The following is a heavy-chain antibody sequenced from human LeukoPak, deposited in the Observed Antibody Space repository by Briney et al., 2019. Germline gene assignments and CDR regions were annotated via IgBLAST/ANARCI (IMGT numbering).Heavy chain of an antibody. J-gene: IGHJ4*02. CDR2: INHSGST. Sequence: PSETLSLTCAVYGGSFSDYYWSWIRQPPGKGLEWIGEINHSGSTNYNPSLKSRVTISVDTSKNQFSLKLSSVTAADTAVYYCARMSPRLRRLTMTTTKGFDYWGQGTLVTVSS. V-gene: IGHV4-34*01. D-gene: IGHD4-17*01. CDR3: ARMSPRLRRLTMTTTKGFDY. CDR1: GGSFSDYY.